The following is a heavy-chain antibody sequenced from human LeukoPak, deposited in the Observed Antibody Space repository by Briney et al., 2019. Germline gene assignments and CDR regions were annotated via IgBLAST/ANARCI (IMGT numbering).Heavy chain of an antibody. CDR3: AKSGLYYYDSSGYYFR. V-gene: IGHV3-23*01. Sequence: QTGGSLRLSCAVSGFTFSSYAMSWVRQAPGKGLEWVSAISGSGGSTYYADSVKGRFTISRDNSKNTLYLQMNSLRAEDTAVYYCAKSGLYYYDSSGYYFRWGQGTLVTVSS. CDR1: GFTFSSYA. J-gene: IGHJ4*02. D-gene: IGHD3-22*01. CDR2: ISGSGGST.